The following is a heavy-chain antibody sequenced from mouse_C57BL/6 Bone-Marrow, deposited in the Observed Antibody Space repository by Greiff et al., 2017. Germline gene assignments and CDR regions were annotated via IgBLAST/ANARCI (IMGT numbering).Heavy chain of an antibody. CDR1: GYTFTSYW. V-gene: IGHV1-53*01. J-gene: IGHJ4*01. Sequence: VQLQQSGTELVKPGASVKLSCKASGYTFTSYWMHWVKQRPGQGLEWIGNINPSNGGTNYNEKFKSKATLTVDKSSSTAYMQLSSLTSEDSEVYYCARGVGDYAMDYWGQGTSVTVSS. CDR2: INPSNGGT. D-gene: IGHD3-3*01. CDR3: ARGVGDYAMDY.